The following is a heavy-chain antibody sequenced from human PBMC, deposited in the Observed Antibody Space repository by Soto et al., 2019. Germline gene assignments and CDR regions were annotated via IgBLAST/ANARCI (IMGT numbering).Heavy chain of an antibody. CDR3: ARDRDYYDSSDYAFDI. Sequence: QVQLVQSRAEVKKPGASVKVSCKASGYTFTSYGISWVLQAPGQGLEWMGWISAYNGNTNYAQKLQGRVTMTTDTSTSTAYMELRSLRSDDTAVYYCARDRDYYDSSDYAFDIWGQGTMVTVSS. V-gene: IGHV1-18*01. D-gene: IGHD3-22*01. CDR1: GYTFTSYG. CDR2: ISAYNGNT. J-gene: IGHJ3*02.